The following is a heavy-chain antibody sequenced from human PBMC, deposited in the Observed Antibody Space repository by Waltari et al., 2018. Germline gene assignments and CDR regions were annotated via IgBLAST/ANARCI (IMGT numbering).Heavy chain of an antibody. CDR1: GGSHSSSSYY. Sequence: QLQLQESGQGLVKPSETLSLTCTVSGGSHSSSSYYWGRIRQPQGQALEWIGSNYYCGSTDNIRSLESRVTMSVDTSKDQFSLKLSSVTAADTAVYYCARGFTQYDSSGYYFGYYGMDVWGQGTTVTVSS. CDR3: ARGFTQYDSSGYYFGYYGMDV. D-gene: IGHD3-22*01. V-gene: IGHV4-39*07. J-gene: IGHJ6*02. CDR2: NYYCGST.